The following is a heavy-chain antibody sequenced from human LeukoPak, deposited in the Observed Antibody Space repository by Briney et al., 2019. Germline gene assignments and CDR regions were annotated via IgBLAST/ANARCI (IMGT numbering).Heavy chain of an antibody. V-gene: IGHV1-69*06. J-gene: IGHJ4*02. CDR2: IIPIFGTA. D-gene: IGHD5-12*01. CDR3: ARLSGYAHVVPFDY. CDR1: RGTFSSYA. Sequence: SLKVSCKPSRGTFSSYAISWVRQAPGQGLKWMGGIIPIFGTANYAQKFQGRVTTTADKSTSTAYMELSSLRSDDTAVYCCARLSGYAHVVPFDYWGQGTLVTVSS.